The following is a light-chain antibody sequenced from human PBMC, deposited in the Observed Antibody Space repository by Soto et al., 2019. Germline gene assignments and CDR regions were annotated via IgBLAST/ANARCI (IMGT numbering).Light chain of an antibody. J-gene: IGKJ3*01. CDR2: DAS. CDR3: QQPTNSEIT. Sequence: EIVLTQAPATLSLSPGERATLSCRASQSVSRYLAWYQQKPGQAPRLLIYDASNRDTGIPARFSGSGSGTDVTRKISVLDPEDLAVYYGQQPTNSEITFGPGTKGDSK. CDR1: QSVSRY. V-gene: IGKV3-11*01.